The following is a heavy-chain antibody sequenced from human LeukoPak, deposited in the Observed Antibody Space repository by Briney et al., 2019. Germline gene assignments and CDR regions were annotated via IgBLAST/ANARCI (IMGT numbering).Heavy chain of an antibody. CDR3: ARDNARIAAAGIFDY. J-gene: IGHJ4*02. CDR2: IYYSGST. Sequence: SETLSLTCTVSGGSISSYYWSWIRQPPGKGLEWIGYIYYSGSTNYNPSLKSRVTISVDTSKNQFSLKLSSVTAADTAVYYCARDNARIAAAGIFDYWGQGTLVTVSS. CDR1: GGSISSYY. D-gene: IGHD6-13*01. V-gene: IGHV4-59*12.